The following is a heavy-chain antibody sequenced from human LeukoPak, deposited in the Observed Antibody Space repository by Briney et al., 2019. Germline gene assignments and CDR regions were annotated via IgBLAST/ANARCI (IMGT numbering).Heavy chain of an antibody. CDR1: GFTFSSYS. CDR2: ISSSSSTI. D-gene: IGHD1-14*01. J-gene: IGHJ4*02. CDR3: ARRGPHDY. Sequence: PGGSLRLSCAASGFTFSSYSMNWVRQAPGKGLEWVSYISSSSSTIYYADSVKGRFTISRDNAKNSLYLQMNSLRAEDTAVYYCARRGPHDYWGQGTLVTVSS. V-gene: IGHV3-48*01.